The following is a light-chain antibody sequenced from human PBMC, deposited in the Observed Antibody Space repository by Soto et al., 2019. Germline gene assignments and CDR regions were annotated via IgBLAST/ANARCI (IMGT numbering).Light chain of an antibody. CDR2: DDD. V-gene: IGLV1-51*01. CDR3: GSWDSSLSAYV. CDR1: SANIGVNS. J-gene: IGLJ1*01. Sequence: QSVLSQPPSVSAAPGQRVTISCSGSSANIGVNSVSWYQQLPGTAPKLLIYDDDQRPSGIPDRFSGSKSGTSATLGITGFQTGDEADYYCGSWDSSLSAYVFGTGTKVTVL.